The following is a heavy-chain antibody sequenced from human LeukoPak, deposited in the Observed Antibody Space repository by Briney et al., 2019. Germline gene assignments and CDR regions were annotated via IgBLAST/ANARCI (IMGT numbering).Heavy chain of an antibody. CDR2: ISGSGGST. J-gene: IGHJ4*02. V-gene: IGHV3-23*01. CDR1: GFTFSSYA. CDR3: AREDYGGNSGNFDY. Sequence: GGSLRLSCAASGFTFSSYAMSWVRQAPGKGLEWVSAISGSGGSTYYADSVKGRFTISRDNAKNSLYLQMNSLRAEDTAVYYCAREDYGGNSGNFDYWGQGTLVTVSS. D-gene: IGHD4-23*01.